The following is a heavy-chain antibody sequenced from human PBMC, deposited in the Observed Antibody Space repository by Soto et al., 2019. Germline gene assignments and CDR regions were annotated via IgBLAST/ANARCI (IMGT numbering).Heavy chain of an antibody. CDR1: GFTFSSYS. Sequence: GSLRLSCAASGFTFSSYSMSWVRQAPGKGLGWVSYISSISNTIYYADSVKGRFTISRDNAKNSLYLHMNSLSAEDTAVYYCARDRGCSGGICYRDLGYWGQGT. J-gene: IGHJ4*02. CDR2: ISSISNTI. CDR3: ARDRGCSGGICYRDLGY. D-gene: IGHD2-15*01. V-gene: IGHV3-48*01.